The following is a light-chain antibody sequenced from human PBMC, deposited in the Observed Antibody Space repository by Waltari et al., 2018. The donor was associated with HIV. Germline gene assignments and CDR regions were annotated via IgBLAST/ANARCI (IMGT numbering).Light chain of an antibody. V-gene: IGLV2-11*01. CDR2: DVK. CDR3: CSFASHL. J-gene: IGLJ3*02. Sequence: QSALTQPRSVSGSPGPSVTLPCTGPNSDLGTYNYVSWYQQYPGKAPKPIIYDVKWRPSGVPDRFSGSKSGNTASLTISGLQADDEADYYCCSFASHLFGGGTKLTVL. CDR1: NSDLGTYNY.